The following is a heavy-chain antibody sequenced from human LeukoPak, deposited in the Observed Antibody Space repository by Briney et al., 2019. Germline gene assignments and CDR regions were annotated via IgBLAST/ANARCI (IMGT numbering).Heavy chain of an antibody. CDR3: ASGGYCSGGSCYSPPAY. D-gene: IGHD2-15*01. CDR2: INHSGST. J-gene: IGHJ4*02. V-gene: IGHV4-34*01. CDR1: GGSFSGYY. Sequence: SETLSLTCVVYGGSFSGYYWSWIRQPPGKGLEWIGEINHSGSTNYNPSLKSRVTISVDTSKNQFSLKLSSVTAADTAVYYCASGGYCSGGSCYSPPAYWGQGTLVTVSS.